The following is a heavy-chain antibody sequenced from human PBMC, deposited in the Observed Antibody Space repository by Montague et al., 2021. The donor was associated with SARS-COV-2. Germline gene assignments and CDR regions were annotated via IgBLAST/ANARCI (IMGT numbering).Heavy chain of an antibody. V-gene: IGHV3-9*01. CDR2: ISWNSGSK. CDR3: AKDKGYYFDSSGQNDN. Sequence: SLRLSCAASGFRFDDYAMHWVRQVPGKGLEWVSGISWNSGSKAYADSVKGRFTISRDNAKNSLYPQMNSLRAEDTALYHCAKDKGYYFDSSGQNDNWGQGTLVTVSS. CDR1: GFRFDDYA. J-gene: IGHJ4*02. D-gene: IGHD3-22*01.